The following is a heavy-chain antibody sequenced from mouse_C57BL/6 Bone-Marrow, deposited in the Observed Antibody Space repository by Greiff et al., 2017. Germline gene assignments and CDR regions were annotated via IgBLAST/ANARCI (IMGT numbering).Heavy chain of an antibody. J-gene: IGHJ2*01. Sequence: VKLQESGAELARPGASVKLSCKASGYTFTSYGISWVKQRTGQGLEWIGEIYPRSGNTYYNEKFKGKATLTADKSSRTAYMELRSLTSEDSAVYFCARWGYGYDVNYWGQGTTLTVSS. CDR3: ARWGYGYDVNY. V-gene: IGHV1-81*01. CDR1: GYTFTSYG. D-gene: IGHD2-2*01. CDR2: IYPRSGNT.